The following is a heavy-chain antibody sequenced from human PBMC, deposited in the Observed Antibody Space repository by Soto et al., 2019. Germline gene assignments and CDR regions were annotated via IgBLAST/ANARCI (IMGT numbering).Heavy chain of an antibody. CDR2: INSDGSGT. D-gene: IGHD4-17*01. CDR3: ARDGPMTSDDAFDI. V-gene: IGHV3-74*01. CDR1: GFTFSSYW. J-gene: IGHJ3*02. Sequence: GGSLRLSCAASGFTFSSYWMHWVRQAPGKGLVWVSRINSDGSGTSYADSVKGRFTISRDNAKNTLYLQMNSLRVEDTAVYYCARDGPMTSDDAFDIWGQGTMVTVSS.